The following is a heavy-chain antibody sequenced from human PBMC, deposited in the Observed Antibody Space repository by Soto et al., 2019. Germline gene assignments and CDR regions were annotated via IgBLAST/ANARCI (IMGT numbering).Heavy chain of an antibody. V-gene: IGHV3-21*01. CDR2: ISPTSGAI. CDR1: GFTFSDYS. J-gene: IGHJ4*02. Sequence: EVHLVESGGGLVKSGGSLRVSCAASGFTFSDYSMHWVRQAPGKGLEWVSSISPTSGAIYYADSVKGRFTISRDNAKKLLFLQMNSLRAEDTAVYSCARRSAHIQVQTYDYWGQGTLVTVSS. CDR3: ARRSAHIQVQTYDY. D-gene: IGHD1-1*01.